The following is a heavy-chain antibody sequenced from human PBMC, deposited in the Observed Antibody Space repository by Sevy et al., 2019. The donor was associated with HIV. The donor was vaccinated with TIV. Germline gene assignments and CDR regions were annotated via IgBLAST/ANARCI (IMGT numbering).Heavy chain of an antibody. CDR3: ARGSGRYCSSTSCYTLDYYYYGMDV. CDR1: GFTFSSYD. D-gene: IGHD2-2*02. Sequence: GGYLRLSCAASGFTFSSYDMHWVRQATGKGLEWVSAIGTAGDTYYPGSVKGRFTISRENAKNSLYLQMNSLRAGDTAVYYCARGSGRYCSSTSCYTLDYYYYGMDVWGQGTTVTVSS. V-gene: IGHV3-13*01. CDR2: IGTAGDT. J-gene: IGHJ6*02.